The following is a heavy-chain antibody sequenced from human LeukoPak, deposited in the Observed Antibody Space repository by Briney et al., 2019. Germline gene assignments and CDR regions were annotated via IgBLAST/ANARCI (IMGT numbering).Heavy chain of an antibody. J-gene: IGHJ4*02. D-gene: IGHD3-22*01. CDR1: GFTFSSYA. Sequence: KPGGSLRLSCAASGFTFSSYAMSWVRQAPGKGLEWVSGISGSGDNTYYADSVKGRFTISRDNSKNTLYVQVNSLGTEDTAAYYFAKGSYYDSSGSFYFDYWGQGTLVTVSS. V-gene: IGHV3-23*01. CDR2: ISGSGDNT. CDR3: AKGSYYDSSGSFYFDY.